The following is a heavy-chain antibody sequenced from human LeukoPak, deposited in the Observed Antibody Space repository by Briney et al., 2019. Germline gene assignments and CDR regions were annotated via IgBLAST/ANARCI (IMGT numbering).Heavy chain of an antibody. CDR2: IYYNRST. J-gene: IGHJ4*02. V-gene: IGHV4-59*01. CDR1: GASINSYY. Sequence: SETLSLTCSVSGASINSYYWSWIRQPPGKGLEWIGNIYYNRSTSYHPSLKSRVTISVDTSTNQFSLKLTSVTAADTAVYYCARVVRSSGLDYWGQGTLVTVSS. CDR3: ARVVRSSGLDY. D-gene: IGHD6-19*01.